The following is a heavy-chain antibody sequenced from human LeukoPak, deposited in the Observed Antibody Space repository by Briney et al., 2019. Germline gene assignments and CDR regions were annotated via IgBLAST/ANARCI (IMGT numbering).Heavy chain of an antibody. CDR1: GFTFSSYG. CDR2: IWYDGSNK. D-gene: IGHD4-17*01. J-gene: IGHJ4*02. Sequence: GGSLRLSCAASGFTFSSYGMHWVRQAPGKGLEWVAVIWYDGSNKYYADSVKGRFTISRDNSKNTLYLQMNGLRAEDTAVYYCARDPADYGDYDFDYWGQGTLVTVSS. CDR3: ARDPADYGDYDFDY. V-gene: IGHV3-33*01.